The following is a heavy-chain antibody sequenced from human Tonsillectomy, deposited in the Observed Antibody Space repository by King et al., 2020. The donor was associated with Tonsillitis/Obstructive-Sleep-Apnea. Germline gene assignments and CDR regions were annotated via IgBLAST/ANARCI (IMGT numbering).Heavy chain of an antibody. J-gene: IGHJ6*03. CDR2: INHSGST. CDR3: AIGMVGVVAAWSHMDV. CDR1: GGSFSGYY. V-gene: IGHV4-34*01. D-gene: IGHD2-15*01. Sequence: VQLQQWGAGLLKPSETLSLTCAVYGGSFSGYYWSWIRQPPGKGLEWIGEINHSGSTNYNPSLKSRVTISVDTSKNQFSLKLSSVTAADTAVYYCAIGMVGVVAAWSHMDVWGKGTTVTVSS.